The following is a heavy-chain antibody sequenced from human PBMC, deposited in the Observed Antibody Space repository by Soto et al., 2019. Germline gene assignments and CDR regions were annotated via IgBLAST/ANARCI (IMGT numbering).Heavy chain of an antibody. Sequence: QVQLQESGPGLVKPSGTLSLTCAVSSGSITSSNWWSWVRQPPGKGLEWIGEIFHNGNTYYNPSLKSRVTISVDTSKYQFSVNLRSVTAADTAVYYCARRTWGMDVWGQGTTVTVSS. V-gene: IGHV4-4*02. CDR3: ARRTWGMDV. D-gene: IGHD2-8*01. CDR1: SGSITSSNW. CDR2: IFHNGNT. J-gene: IGHJ6*02.